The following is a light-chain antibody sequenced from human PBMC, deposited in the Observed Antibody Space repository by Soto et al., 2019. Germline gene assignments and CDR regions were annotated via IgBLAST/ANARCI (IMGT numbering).Light chain of an antibody. CDR3: SSYTRTTHVV. CDR2: DVS. V-gene: IGLV2-14*01. CDR1: SSDIGDYNF. Sequence: QSALTHAASVSGYPGQSITISCTGTSSDIGDYNFVSWYQQHPGTAPNILIYDVSTRPSGVSNRFSGSKSGNTASLTISGLQAEDEADYYCSSYTRTTHVVFGGGTKLTVL. J-gene: IGLJ2*01.